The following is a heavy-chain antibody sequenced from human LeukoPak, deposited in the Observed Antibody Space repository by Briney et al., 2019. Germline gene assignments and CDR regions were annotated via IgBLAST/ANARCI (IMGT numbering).Heavy chain of an antibody. V-gene: IGHV1-69*04. CDR3: VRGYSYGPFDY. J-gene: IGHJ4*02. D-gene: IGHD5-18*01. CDR1: GYTITSYY. CDR2: IIPILGIA. Sequence: ASVKVSCKASGYTITSYYMHWVRQAPGQGPEWMGRIIPILGIANYAQKFQGRVTITADKSTSTAYMELSSLRSEDTAVYYCVRGYSYGPFDYWGQGTLVTVSS.